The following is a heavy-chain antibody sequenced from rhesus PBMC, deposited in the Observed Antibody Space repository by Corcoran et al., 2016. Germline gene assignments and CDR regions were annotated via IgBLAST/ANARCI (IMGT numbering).Heavy chain of an antibody. V-gene: IGHV4-65*01. D-gene: IGHD6-13*01. CDR3: ATLYSSWSGFDY. J-gene: IGHJ4*01. CDR1: GGSISSSNW. Sequence: QVQLQESGPGLVKPSETLSLTCAVSGGSISSSNWWSWIRQPPGKGLEWIGYISGSSGSTYYNPSLKSRVTISTDTSKNQFSLKLSSVTAADTAVYYCATLYSSWSGFDYWGQGVLVTVSS. CDR2: ISGSSGST.